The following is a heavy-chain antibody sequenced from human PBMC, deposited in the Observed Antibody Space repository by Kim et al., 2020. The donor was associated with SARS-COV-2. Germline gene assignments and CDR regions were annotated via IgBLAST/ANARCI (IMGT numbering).Heavy chain of an antibody. J-gene: IGHJ5*02. Sequence: SETLSLTCAVYGGSFSGYYWSWIRQPPGKGLEWIGEINHSGSTNYNPSLKSRVTISVDTSKNQFSLKLSSVTAADTAVYYCARGLVLLWFGESPEWFDPWGQGTLVTVSS. CDR3: ARGLVLLWFGESPEWFDP. CDR2: INHSGST. D-gene: IGHD3-10*01. V-gene: IGHV4-34*01. CDR1: GGSFSGYY.